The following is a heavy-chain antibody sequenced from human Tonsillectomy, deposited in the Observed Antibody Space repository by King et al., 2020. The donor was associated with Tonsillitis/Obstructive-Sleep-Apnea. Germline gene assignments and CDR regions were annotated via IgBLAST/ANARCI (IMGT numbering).Heavy chain of an antibody. CDR2: ISYDGSNK. J-gene: IGHJ3*02. Sequence: VQLVESGGGVVQPGRSLRLSCAASGFTFSSYAMHWVRQAPGKGLEWVAVISYDGSNKYYADSVKGRFTISRDNSKNTLYLQINSLRAEDTAVYYCARGLFGPGDAFDIWGQGTMVTVSS. V-gene: IGHV3-30*04. CDR3: ARGLFGPGDAFDI. CDR1: GFTFSSYA. D-gene: IGHD3-10*01.